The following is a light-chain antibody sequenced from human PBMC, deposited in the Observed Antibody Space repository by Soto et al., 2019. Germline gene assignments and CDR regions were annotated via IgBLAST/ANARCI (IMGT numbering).Light chain of an antibody. Sequence: AIQMTQSPSSLSASVGARVTISCRASQAIRNDLGWYQQKPGKAPNLLIYGASSVESGVPSRFSGSGSGTDITLTISSLQPEDFATYYCLQDNNYPWTFGQGTKVEI. CDR2: GAS. J-gene: IGKJ1*01. CDR1: QAIRND. CDR3: LQDNNYPWT. V-gene: IGKV1-6*01.